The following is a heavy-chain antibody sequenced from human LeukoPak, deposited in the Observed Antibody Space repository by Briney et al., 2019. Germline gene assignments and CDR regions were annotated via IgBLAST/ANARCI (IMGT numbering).Heavy chain of an antibody. CDR3: ARGRPVWDRRGGYFDL. Sequence: SETLSLTCAVYGGSFSGYYWSWIRQPPGKGLEWIGEINHSGSTNYNPSLKSRVTISVDTSQNQFSLKLSSVTAADTAVYYCARGRPVWDRRGGYFDLWGRGTLVTVSS. CDR1: GGSFSGYY. J-gene: IGHJ2*01. V-gene: IGHV4-34*01. CDR2: INHSGST. D-gene: IGHD1-26*01.